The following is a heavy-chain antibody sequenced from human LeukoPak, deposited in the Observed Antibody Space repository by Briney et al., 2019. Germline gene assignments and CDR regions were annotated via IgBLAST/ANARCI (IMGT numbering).Heavy chain of an antibody. CDR3: ARALSGIAAAGRGWFDP. Sequence: SETLSLTCAVYGGSFSGYYWSWIRQPPGKGLEWIGEINHSGSTNYNPSLKSRVTISVDTSKNQFSLKLSSVTAADTAVYYCARALSGIAAAGRGWFDPWGQGTLVTVSS. J-gene: IGHJ5*02. CDR1: GGSFSGYY. D-gene: IGHD6-13*01. CDR2: INHSGST. V-gene: IGHV4-34*01.